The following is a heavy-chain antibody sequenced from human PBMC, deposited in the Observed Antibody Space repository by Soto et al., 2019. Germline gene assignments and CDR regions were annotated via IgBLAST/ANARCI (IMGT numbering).Heavy chain of an antibody. J-gene: IGHJ6*02. CDR1: GFSFSSYG. CDR2: ISYDGSQK. D-gene: IGHD1-26*01. CDR3: AKDLVGGVRYYYGMDV. Sequence: QVQLVESGGGVVQPGRSLRLSCAASGFSFSSYGMHWVRQAPGKGLEWVALISYDGSQKYSADSVQGRFTISRDNSKNTLYLQMNSLRGEDTAVYYCAKDLVGGVRYYYGMDVWGQGTPVTVSS. V-gene: IGHV3-30*18.